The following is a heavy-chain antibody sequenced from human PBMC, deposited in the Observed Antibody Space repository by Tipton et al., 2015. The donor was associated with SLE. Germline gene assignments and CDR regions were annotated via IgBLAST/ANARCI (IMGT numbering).Heavy chain of an antibody. CDR1: GFTFSFYG. Sequence: RSLRLSCAASGFTFSFYGMHWVRQAPGKGLEWVAVIWYDGSNKYYADSVKGRFTISRDNSKNTLYLQMNSLRADDTAVYYCARVGSGSSFDYWGQGTLVTVSS. CDR2: IWYDGSNK. CDR3: ARVGSGSSFDY. D-gene: IGHD3-10*01. J-gene: IGHJ4*02. V-gene: IGHV3-33*01.